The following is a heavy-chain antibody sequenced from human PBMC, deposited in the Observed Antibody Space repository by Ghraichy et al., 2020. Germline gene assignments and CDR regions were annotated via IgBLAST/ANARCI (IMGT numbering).Heavy chain of an antibody. CDR2: IYYSGST. Sequence: SQTLSLTCTVSGGSISSSSYYWGWIRQPPGKGLEWIGSIYYSGSTYYNPSLKSRVTISVDTSKNQFSLKLSSVTAADTAVYYCARQIWFGEDWYFDLWGRGTLVTVAS. CDR3: ARQIWFGEDWYFDL. D-gene: IGHD3-10*01. V-gene: IGHV4-39*01. CDR1: GGSISSSSYY. J-gene: IGHJ2*01.